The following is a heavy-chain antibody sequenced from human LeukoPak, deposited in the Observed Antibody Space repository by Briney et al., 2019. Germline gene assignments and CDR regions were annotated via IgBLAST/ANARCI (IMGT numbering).Heavy chain of an antibody. J-gene: IGHJ4*02. D-gene: IGHD2-15*01. V-gene: IGHV3-23*01. CDR2: ISGSGGST. CDR1: GFTFSSYA. Sequence: PGGSLRLSCAASGFTFSSYAMSWVRQAPGKGLEWVSAISGSGGSTYYADSVKGRFTISRDNSKNALYLQMNSLRAEDTALYYCAKGGYCSGGSCYDDYWGQGTLVTASS. CDR3: AKGGYCSGGSCYDDY.